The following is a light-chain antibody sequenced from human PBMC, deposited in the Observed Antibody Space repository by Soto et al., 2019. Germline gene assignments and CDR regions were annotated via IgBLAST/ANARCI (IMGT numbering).Light chain of an antibody. J-gene: IGLJ1*01. CDR3: SSYTTSNSRQIV. Sequence: QSVLKQPASVTGSPGQSITISCTGTSSDVGGYNYVSWYQHHPGKAPKLLIYDVSNRPSGVSIRFSGSKSANTASLTISGLQPEYLSDYQWSSYTTSNSRQIVFRTWAKV. CDR1: SSDVGGYNY. V-gene: IGLV2-14*03. CDR2: DVS.